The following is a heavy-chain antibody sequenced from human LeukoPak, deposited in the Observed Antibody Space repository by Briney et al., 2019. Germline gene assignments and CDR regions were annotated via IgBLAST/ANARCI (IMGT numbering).Heavy chain of an antibody. J-gene: IGHJ4*02. D-gene: IGHD3-22*01. Sequence: PGRSLRLSCAASGFTFSSYGMHWVRQAPGKGLEWVAVISYDGSNKYYADSVKGRFTISRDNSKNTLYLQMNSLRAEDTAVYYCAKLLARDYYDSSSTIDYWGQGTLVTVSS. V-gene: IGHV3-30*18. CDR3: AKLLARDYYDSSSTIDY. CDR2: ISYDGSNK. CDR1: GFTFSSYG.